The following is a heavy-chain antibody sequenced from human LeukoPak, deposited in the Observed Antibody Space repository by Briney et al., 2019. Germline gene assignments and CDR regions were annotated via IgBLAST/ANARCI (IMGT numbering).Heavy chain of an antibody. D-gene: IGHD4-23*01. Sequence: ASVKVSCKASGYTFTSYGISWVRQAPGQGLEWMGWISAYNGNTNYAQKLQGRVTMTTDTSTSTAYMELRSLRSDDTAVYYCARGAAVVTPAEYFQHWARAPWSPSPQ. CDR1: GYTFTSYG. CDR3: ARGAAVVTPAEYFQH. J-gene: IGHJ1*01. V-gene: IGHV1-18*01. CDR2: ISAYNGNT.